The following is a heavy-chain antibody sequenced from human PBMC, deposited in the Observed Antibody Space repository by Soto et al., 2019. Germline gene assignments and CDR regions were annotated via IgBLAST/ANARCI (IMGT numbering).Heavy chain of an antibody. V-gene: IGHV1-2*02. CDR3: ASHDPGARLDH. CDR2: INPNNGAT. Sequence: QVQLVQSGAEVKKPGASVKVYCKDPRYIFTAYFMHWLRQAPGQGLEWMGWINPNNGATKYGLRFQGSVTITRDTSISKAYMELSSLRSDDTAFYYGASHDPGARLDHWGQGNLVIVSS. CDR1: RYIFTAYF. J-gene: IGHJ5*02. D-gene: IGHD1-1*01.